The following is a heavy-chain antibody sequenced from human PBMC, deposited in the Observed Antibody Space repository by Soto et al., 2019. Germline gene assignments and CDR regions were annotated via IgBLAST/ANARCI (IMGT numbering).Heavy chain of an antibody. J-gene: IGHJ4*02. CDR2: IKSKTDGGTT. V-gene: IGHV3-15*01. CDR1: GFTFSNVW. CDR3: TTEGYCSSTTCPSTFDN. Sequence: GGSLRLSCAASGFTFSNVWMSWVRQAPGKGLEWVGRIKSKTDGGTTDYAAPVKGRFTISRDDSKNTVYLQMNSLKTEDTAVYYCTTEGYCSSTTCPSTFDNWGQGTLVTVSS. D-gene: IGHD2-2*01.